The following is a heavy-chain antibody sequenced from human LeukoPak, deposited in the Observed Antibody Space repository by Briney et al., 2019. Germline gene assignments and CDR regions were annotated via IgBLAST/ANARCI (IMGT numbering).Heavy chain of an antibody. CDR1: GFTFTAYW. CDR3: ARSHNYYDNSGYLY. D-gene: IGHD3-22*01. CDR2: TNRDDSIT. J-gene: IGHJ4*02. V-gene: IGHV3-74*01. Sequence: GGSLRLSCAASGFTFTAYWMHWVRQTPGKGLVWVARTNRDDSITDYADSVKGRFTISRDNAKNTLYLQMNSLSAEDSVVYYCARSHNYYDNSGYLYWGQGTLVTVSS.